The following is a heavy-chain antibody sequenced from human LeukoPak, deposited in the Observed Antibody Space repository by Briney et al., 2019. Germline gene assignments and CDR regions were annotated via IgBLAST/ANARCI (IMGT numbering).Heavy chain of an antibody. CDR1: GFTFSSFA. Sequence: GGSLRLSCAASGFTFSSFAMTWVRQAPGRGLEWVSSISGDGSATYYADSVKGRFTISRDNSKNTLYLQMNSLRAEDTAVYYCARGNHYDGSGYWGQGTLVTVSP. D-gene: IGHD3-22*01. V-gene: IGHV3-23*01. CDR3: ARGNHYDGSGY. CDR2: ISGDGSAT. J-gene: IGHJ4*02.